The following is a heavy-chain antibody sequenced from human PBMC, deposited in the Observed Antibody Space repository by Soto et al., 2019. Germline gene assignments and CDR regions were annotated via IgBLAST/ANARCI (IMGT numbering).Heavy chain of an antibody. J-gene: IGHJ4*02. CDR2: ISSSSSYI. V-gene: IGHV3-21*01. CDR1: GFTFSSYS. CDR3: ASPSSDCGGDCYDFDY. D-gene: IGHD2-21*02. Sequence: EVQLVESGGGLVKPGGSLRLSCAASGFTFSSYSMNWVRQAPGKGLEWVSSISSSSSYIYYADSVKGRFTISRDNAKNSLYLQMNSLRAEDTAVYYCASPSSDCGGDCYDFDYWGQGTLVTVSS.